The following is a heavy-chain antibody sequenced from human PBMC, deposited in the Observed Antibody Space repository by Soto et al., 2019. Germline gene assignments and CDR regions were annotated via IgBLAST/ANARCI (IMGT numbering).Heavy chain of an antibody. V-gene: IGHV3-15*01. D-gene: IGHD3-22*01. CDR3: TTDTKVVVADFDY. CDR2: IKSKTDGGTT. CDR1: GFTFSNAW. J-gene: IGHJ4*02. Sequence: GGSLRLSCAASGFTFSNAWMSWVRQAPGKGLEWVGRIKSKTDGGTTDYAAPVKGRFTISRDDSKNTLYLQMKSLKTEDTAVYYCTTDTKVVVADFDYWRQGTLVTVAS.